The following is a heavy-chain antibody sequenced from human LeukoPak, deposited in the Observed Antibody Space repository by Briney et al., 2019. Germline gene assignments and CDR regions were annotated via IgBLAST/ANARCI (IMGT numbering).Heavy chain of an antibody. CDR2: IIPIFGTA. D-gene: IGHD3-22*01. J-gene: IGHJ4*02. CDR1: GGTFSSYA. V-gene: IGHV1-69*01. CDR3: ARYRYYYDSSGYYLDY. Sequence: ASVKVSCKASGGTFSSYAISWVRQAPGQGLEWMGGIIPIFGTANYAQKFQGRVTITADESTSTAYMELSSLRSEDTAVYYCARYRYYYDSSGYYLDYWGQGTLVTVSS.